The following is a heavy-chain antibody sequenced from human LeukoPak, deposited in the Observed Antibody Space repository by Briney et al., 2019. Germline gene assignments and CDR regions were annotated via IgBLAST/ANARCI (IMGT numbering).Heavy chain of an antibody. CDR3: ARGGDSSRYFDY. CDR2: ISDSGRT. V-gene: IGHV4-59*03. D-gene: IGHD3-16*01. Sequence: SETLSLTCTVTGDSIRGEFWSWIRQSPGAGLQWIAWISDSGRTDLNPSLRSRVTISIDTSKDQFSLTMTSMTTADTAVYYCARGGDSSRYFDYWGQGTLVTVSS. J-gene: IGHJ4*02. CDR1: GDSIRGEF.